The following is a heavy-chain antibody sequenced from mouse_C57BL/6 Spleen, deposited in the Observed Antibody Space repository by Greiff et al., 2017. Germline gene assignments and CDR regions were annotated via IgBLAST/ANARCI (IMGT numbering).Heavy chain of an antibody. Sequence: EVQLQQSGPVLVKPGASVKMSCKASGYTFTDYYMNWVKQSHGKSLEWIGVINPYNGGTSYNQKFKGKATLTVDKSSSTAYMELNSLASEDSAVYYCARWGDDGYYDAMDYWGQGTSATVSS. D-gene: IGHD2-3*01. CDR1: GYTFTDYY. CDR3: ARWGDDGYYDAMDY. CDR2: INPYNGGT. J-gene: IGHJ4*01. V-gene: IGHV1-19*01.